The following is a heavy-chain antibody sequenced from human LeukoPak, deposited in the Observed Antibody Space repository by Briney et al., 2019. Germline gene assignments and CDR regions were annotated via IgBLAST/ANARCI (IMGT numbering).Heavy chain of an antibody. Sequence: SETLSLTCTVSGGSITTSSYYWGWIRQPPGKGLEWIGYIYYSGSTNYNPSLKSRVTISVDTSKNQFSLKLSSVTAADTAVYYCARARDYDSSGYYSYWGQGTLVTVSS. CDR2: IYYSGST. V-gene: IGHV4-61*05. J-gene: IGHJ4*02. D-gene: IGHD3-22*01. CDR1: GGSITTSSYY. CDR3: ARARDYDSSGYYSY.